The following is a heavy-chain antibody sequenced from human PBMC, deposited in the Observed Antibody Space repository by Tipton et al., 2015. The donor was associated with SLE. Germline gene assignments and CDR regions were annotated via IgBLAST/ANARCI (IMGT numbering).Heavy chain of an antibody. V-gene: IGHV1-3*01. D-gene: IGHD3-9*01. Sequence: QVQLVQSGAEVKKPGASVKVSCKASGYTFTSYAMHWVRQAPGQRLEWMGWINAGNGNTKYSQKFQGRVTITRDTSASTAYMELSSLRSEDTAVYYCARVLTDYYGMDVWGQGTTVTVSS. J-gene: IGHJ6*02. CDR3: ARVLTDYYGMDV. CDR1: GYTFTSYA. CDR2: INAGNGNT.